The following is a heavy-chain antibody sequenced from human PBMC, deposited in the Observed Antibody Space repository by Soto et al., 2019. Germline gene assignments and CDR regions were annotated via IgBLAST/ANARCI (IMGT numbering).Heavy chain of an antibody. CDR2: ISGSGGYT. D-gene: IGHD3-22*01. V-gene: IGHV3-23*01. J-gene: IGHJ4*02. CDR3: AKVYDSSAYYYYFDY. Sequence: PGGSLRLSCAASGFTFSTYAMTWVRQAPGKGLEWVSAISGSGGYTYYADSVKGRFTISRDNSKNTLYLQMNSLRAEDTAVYYCAKVYDSSAYYYYFDYWGQGTLVTVSS. CDR1: GFTFSTYA.